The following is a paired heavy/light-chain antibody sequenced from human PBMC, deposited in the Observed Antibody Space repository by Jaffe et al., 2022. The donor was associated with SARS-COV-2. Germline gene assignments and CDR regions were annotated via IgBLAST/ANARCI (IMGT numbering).Heavy chain of an antibody. D-gene: IGHD2-2*01. V-gene: IGHV3-33*01. CDR1: GFTFSTYG. J-gene: IGHJ4*02. CDR3: ARDLWGTYCSSVTCSFFDS. Sequence: QVQLLESGGGVVQPGRSLRLSCAASGFTFSTYGIHWVRQAPGKGLEWVAVIWHDGSEERYADSVKGRFTISRDNSKDTVWLQMNSLRVEDTAVYYCARDLWGTYCSSVTCSFFDSWGQGTRVTVSS. CDR2: IWHDGSEE.
Light chain of an antibody. CDR2: ENT. J-gene: IGLJ3*02. CDR1: SSNIGAGHD. V-gene: IGLV1-40*01. CDR3: QSYDSSLSGWV. Sequence: QSVLTQPPSVSGAPGQRVTISCTGSSSNIGAGHDVHWYQQLPGTAPKVLIHENTNRPSGVPDRFSASKSGTSASLVISGLQAEDESDYYCQSYDSSLSGWVFGGGTKLTVL.